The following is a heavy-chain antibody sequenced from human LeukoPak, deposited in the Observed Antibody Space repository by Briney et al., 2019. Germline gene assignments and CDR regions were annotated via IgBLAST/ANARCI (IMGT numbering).Heavy chain of an antibody. CDR3: ARDLVAGYCSGGSCYYWFDP. V-gene: IGHV1-2*02. CDR2: INPYSGCT. J-gene: IGHJ5*02. D-gene: IGHD2-15*01. Sequence: GASVKVSCKASGYTFTGYCMHWVRQAPGQGGEWMGWINPYSGCTNYAQKFQGRVTMTRDTSISTAYMELSRLRSDDTAVYYCARDLVAGYCSGGSCYYWFDPWGQGTLVTVSS. CDR1: GYTFTGYC.